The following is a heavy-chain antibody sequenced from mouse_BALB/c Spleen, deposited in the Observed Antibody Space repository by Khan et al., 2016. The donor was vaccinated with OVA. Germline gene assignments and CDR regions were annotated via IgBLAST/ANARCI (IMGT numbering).Heavy chain of an antibody. CDR1: GYTFTDYA. Sequence: QVQLQQSGAELVRPGVSVKISCKGSGYTFTDYAMHWVKQSHAKNLEWIGVISTYYGEATYNQKFKGKATMTVDKSSSTAYLELARLTSEDSAISYSARGSSHLYYAVDYWGQGTSVTVSS. CDR3: ARGSSHLYYAVDY. V-gene: IGHV1S137*01. J-gene: IGHJ4*01. D-gene: IGHD1-1*01. CDR2: ISTYYGEA.